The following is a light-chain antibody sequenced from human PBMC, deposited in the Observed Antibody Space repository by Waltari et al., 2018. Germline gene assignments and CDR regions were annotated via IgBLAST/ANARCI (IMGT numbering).Light chain of an antibody. CDR3: QQRRNWPLT. V-gene: IGKV3-11*01. CDR2: DAS. Sequence: EIVLTQSPATLSLSPGERATLSCRASHSVNWYLAWYQQRPGQAPRLLIYDASNRATGISARFSGSGSETDFTLTISSLQPEDSAVYYCQQRRNWPLTFGGGTKVEIK. CDR1: HSVNWY. J-gene: IGKJ4*01.